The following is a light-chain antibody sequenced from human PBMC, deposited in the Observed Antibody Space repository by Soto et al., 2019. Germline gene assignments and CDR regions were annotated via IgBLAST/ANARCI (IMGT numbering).Light chain of an antibody. CDR1: DIARKT. CDR2: DDD. J-gene: IGLJ1*01. Sequence: SYELTQPPSVSVAPGQTARITCGGNDIARKTVHWYQQKPGQAPVLVVYDDDERPSGIPERLSGSNSGNTATLTISRVEAGDEGDYYCQVWDISSDHHVFGTGTKVTVL. V-gene: IGLV3-21*02. CDR3: QVWDISSDHHV.